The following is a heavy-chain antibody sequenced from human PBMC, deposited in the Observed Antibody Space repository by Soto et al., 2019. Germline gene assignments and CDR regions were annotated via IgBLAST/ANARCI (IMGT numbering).Heavy chain of an antibody. CDR1: GFTLGLYS. CDR2: ISSSNNII. V-gene: IGHV3-21*01. D-gene: IGHD7-27*01. CDR3: ARSRANWDDSFDI. Sequence: GGSLRLSCAASGFTLGLYSMNWVRQAPGKGLEWVSSISSSNNIIYYAESIKGRLTISRDDAENSVYLQMSSRRAEDTAVYYGARSRANWDDSFDIWGQGTMVTVSS. J-gene: IGHJ3*02.